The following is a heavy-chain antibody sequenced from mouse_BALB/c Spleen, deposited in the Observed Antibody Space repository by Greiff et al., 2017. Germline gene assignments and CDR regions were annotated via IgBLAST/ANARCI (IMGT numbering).Heavy chain of an antibody. D-gene: IGHD1-1*01. Sequence: EVKLVESGGGLVQPGGSLRLSCATSGFTFTDYYMSWVRQPPGKALEWLGFIRNKANGYTTEYSASVKGRFTISRDNSQSILYLQMNTLRAEDSATYYCARGHYYGSPYYAMDYWGQGTSVTVSS. CDR3: ARGHYYGSPYYAMDY. CDR1: GFTFTDYY. V-gene: IGHV7-3*02. J-gene: IGHJ4*01. CDR2: IRNKANGYTT.